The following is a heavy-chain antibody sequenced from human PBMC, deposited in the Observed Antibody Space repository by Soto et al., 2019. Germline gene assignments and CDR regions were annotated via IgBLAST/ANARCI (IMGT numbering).Heavy chain of an antibody. Sequence: ASVKVSCKASGFTFTSSAMQWVRQARGQRLEWIGWIVVGSGNTNYAQKFQERVTITRDMSTSTAYMELSSLRSEDTAVYYCAGSTGYYNDAFDIWGQGTMVTVSS. CDR2: IVVGSGNT. CDR3: AGSTGYYNDAFDI. V-gene: IGHV1-58*02. CDR1: GFTFTSSA. J-gene: IGHJ3*02. D-gene: IGHD3-9*01.